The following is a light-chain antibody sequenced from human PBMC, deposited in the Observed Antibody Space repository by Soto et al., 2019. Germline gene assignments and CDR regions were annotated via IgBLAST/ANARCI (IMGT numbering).Light chain of an antibody. CDR3: QSYDSSLSGYV. V-gene: IGLV1-40*01. Sequence: VLTQPPSVSGAPGQRVTISCTGSSSNIGAGYDVHWYQQLPGTAPKLLIYGNSNRPSGVPDRFSGSKSGTSASLAITGLQAEDEANYYCQSYDSSLSGYVFGTGTKLTVL. J-gene: IGLJ1*01. CDR2: GNS. CDR1: SSNIGAGYD.